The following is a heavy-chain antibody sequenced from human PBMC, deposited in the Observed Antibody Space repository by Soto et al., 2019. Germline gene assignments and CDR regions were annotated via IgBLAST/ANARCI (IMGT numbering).Heavy chain of an antibody. D-gene: IGHD6-19*01. V-gene: IGHV4-31*11. CDR1: GTSIDNNGYS. J-gene: IGHJ5*02. CDR3: ARGGSGWKALNWFDP. CDR2: NNNRADT. Sequence: TLSITWAFSGTSIDNNGYSLTWFRQHPGKGLEWIGTNNNRADTYYNPSLKSRLTISLDTSQNHFSLRLNAVTAADTAIYYCARGGSGWKALNWFDPWGQGIMVTVSS.